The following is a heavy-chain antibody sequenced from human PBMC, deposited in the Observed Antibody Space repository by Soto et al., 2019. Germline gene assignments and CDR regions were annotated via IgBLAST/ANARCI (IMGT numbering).Heavy chain of an antibody. Sequence: GASVKVSCKASGYTFTGYYMHWVRQAPGQGLEWMGWINPNSGGTNYAQKFQGWVTMTRDTSISTAYMELSRLRSDDTAVYYCAIGFYDFWSGFDYYYYGTDVWGQGTTVTVSS. CDR1: GYTFTGYY. J-gene: IGHJ6*02. CDR2: INPNSGGT. D-gene: IGHD3-3*01. V-gene: IGHV1-2*04. CDR3: AIGFYDFWSGFDYYYYGTDV.